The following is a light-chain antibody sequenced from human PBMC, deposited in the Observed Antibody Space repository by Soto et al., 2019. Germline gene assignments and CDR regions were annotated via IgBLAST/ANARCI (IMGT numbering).Light chain of an antibody. CDR3: QQYNSYS. CDR1: PSVLYTNNKNY. CDR2: WAS. V-gene: IGKV4-1*01. J-gene: IGKJ1*01. Sequence: DFVMTQSPDSLAVSLGERATINCKSSPSVLYTNNKNYLAWYQQKPGQPPQLLSYWASTRESGVPDRFSGSGSGTEFTLTISSLQPDDFATYYCQQYNSYSFGQGTKVDIK.